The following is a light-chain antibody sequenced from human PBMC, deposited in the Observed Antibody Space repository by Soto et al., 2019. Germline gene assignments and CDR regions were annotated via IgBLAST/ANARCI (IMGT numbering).Light chain of an antibody. CDR1: QDISSW. J-gene: IGKJ4*01. Sequence: DIQMTQSPSSVSASVGDRVTITCRASQDISSWLAWYQRKPGKAPKLLIYAASNLQSGVPSRSSGSGSGTDFSLTISSLQPEDFATYYCQQANSFPLTFGGGTKVDIK. V-gene: IGKV1D-12*01. CDR3: QQANSFPLT. CDR2: AAS.